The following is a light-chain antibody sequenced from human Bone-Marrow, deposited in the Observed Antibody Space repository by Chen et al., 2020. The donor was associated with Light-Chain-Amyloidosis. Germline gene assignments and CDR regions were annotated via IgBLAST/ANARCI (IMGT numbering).Light chain of an antibody. V-gene: IGLV3-21*02. CDR2: DAS. J-gene: IGLJ3*02. Sequence: SYVLTQPSSVSVAPGQTATIACGGNNIGSTSVHWYQQTPGQAPLLVVYDASDRPSGIHERLSGSNSGNTATLTISRVEAGDEADYYCQVWDRSSDRPVFGGGTKLTVL. CDR3: QVWDRSSDRPV. CDR1: NIGSTS.